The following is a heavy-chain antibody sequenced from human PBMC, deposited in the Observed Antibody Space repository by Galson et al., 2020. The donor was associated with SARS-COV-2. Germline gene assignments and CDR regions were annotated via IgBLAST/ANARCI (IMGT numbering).Heavy chain of an antibody. CDR3: ARVFEWFGELFGNYFDY. CDR1: GFTFSSYS. D-gene: IGHD3-10*01. CDR2: ISSSSSYI. Sequence: GGSLRLSCAASGFTFSSYSMNWVRQAPGKGLEWVSSISSSSSYIYYADSVKGRFTISRDNAKNSLYLQMNSLRAEDTAVYYCARVFEWFGELFGNYFDYWGQGTLVTVSS. V-gene: IGHV3-21*01. J-gene: IGHJ4*02.